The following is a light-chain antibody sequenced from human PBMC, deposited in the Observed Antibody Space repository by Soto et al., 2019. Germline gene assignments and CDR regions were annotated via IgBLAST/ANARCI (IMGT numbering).Light chain of an antibody. CDR2: HDI. CDR1: KLGDKY. CDR3: QAWDSSTYV. Sequence: SYELTQPPSVSVSPRQTASITCSGDKLGDKYVCWYQQKPGQSPVLLIYHDIKRPAGIPERFSGSNSRNTATLTISGTQAMDEATDYCQAWDSSTYVFGTGTKLTVL. V-gene: IGLV3-1*01. J-gene: IGLJ1*01.